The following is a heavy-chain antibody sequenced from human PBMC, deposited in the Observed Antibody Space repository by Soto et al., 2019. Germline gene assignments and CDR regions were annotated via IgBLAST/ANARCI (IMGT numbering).Heavy chain of an antibody. Sequence: QVQLVQSGAEVKKPGASVKVSCKASGYTFTSYAMHWVRQAPGQRLEWMGWINAGNGNTKYSQKFQGRVTXTXDXXASTAYMELSSLRSEDTAVYYCARGVAGPLPWFDPWGQGTLVTVSS. D-gene: IGHD6-19*01. V-gene: IGHV1-3*01. CDR3: ARGVAGPLPWFDP. J-gene: IGHJ5*02. CDR2: INAGNGNT. CDR1: GYTFTSYA.